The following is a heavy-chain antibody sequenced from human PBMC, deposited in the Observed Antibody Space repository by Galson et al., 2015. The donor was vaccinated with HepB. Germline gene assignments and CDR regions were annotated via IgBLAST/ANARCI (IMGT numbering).Heavy chain of an antibody. CDR2: IYWDDDK. D-gene: IGHD3-3*01. Sequence: PALVKPTQTLTLTCTFSGFSLSTSGVGVGWIRQPPGKALEWLALIYWDDDKRYSPSLKSRLTIAKDTSKNPVVLTMTNMDPVDTATYYCAHRRPTGVGVVGSYFDYWGQGTLVTVSS. J-gene: IGHJ4*02. CDR1: GFSLSTSGVG. CDR3: AHRRPTGVGVVGSYFDY. V-gene: IGHV2-5*02.